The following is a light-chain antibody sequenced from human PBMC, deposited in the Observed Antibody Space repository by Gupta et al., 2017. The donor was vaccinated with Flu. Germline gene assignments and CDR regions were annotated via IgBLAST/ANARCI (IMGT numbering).Light chain of an antibody. CDR3: QQYGSSRRHT. CDR2: AAS. Sequence: EIVLTQSPGTLSLSPGESATLSCRASQSVSSSYLAWYEQKPGQAPRLLIYAASSRATGIPDRFSGSGSGTDFTLTISRLEPEDFAVYYCQQYGSSRRHTFGQGTKLEIK. J-gene: IGKJ2*01. V-gene: IGKV3-20*01. CDR1: QSVSSSY.